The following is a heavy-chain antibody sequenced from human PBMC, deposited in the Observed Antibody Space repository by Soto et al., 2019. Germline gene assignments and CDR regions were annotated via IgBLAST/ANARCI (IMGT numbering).Heavy chain of an antibody. D-gene: IGHD6-19*01. Sequence: EVQLLESGGGLVQPGGSLRLSCAASGFTFSRYAMSWVRQAPGKGLEWVSAISDSGGSTYYADSVKGRFTISRDNSKNALYLQMNRLRAKDTALYYCAREERGYSGGSFDVRWGQGTLVTVYS. CDR2: ISDSGGST. CDR3: AREERGYSGGSFDVR. J-gene: IGHJ4*02. CDR1: GFTFSRYA. V-gene: IGHV3-23*01.